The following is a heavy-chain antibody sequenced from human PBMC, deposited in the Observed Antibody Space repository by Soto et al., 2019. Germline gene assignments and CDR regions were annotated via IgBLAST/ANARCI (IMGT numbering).Heavy chain of an antibody. V-gene: IGHV3-53*01. CDR3: AKGGYYSLFDI. CDR2: VYSDGST. J-gene: IGHJ3*02. CDR1: GFSISTTY. Sequence: PGGSLRLSCAVSGFSISTTYMSWVRQAPGKGLEWVSLVYSDGSTSYADSVRGRFTISRDNSNNTLSLQMHILRVEDTAVYFCAKGGYYSLFDIWGQGTMVTVSS. D-gene: IGHD3-16*01.